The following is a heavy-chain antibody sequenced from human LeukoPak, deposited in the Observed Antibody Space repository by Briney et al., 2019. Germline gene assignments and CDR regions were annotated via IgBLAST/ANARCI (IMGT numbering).Heavy chain of an antibody. CDR1: GGTFSSYD. J-gene: IGHJ3*02. V-gene: IGHV1-8*02. D-gene: IGHD2-2*02. Sequence: ASVKVSCKASGGTFSSYDINWVRQATGQGLEWMGWMNPNSGNTGYAQKFQGRVTMTRNTSISTAYMELSSLRSEDTAVYYCARGPFAIEGAFDIWGQGTMVTVSS. CDR3: ARGPFAIEGAFDI. CDR2: MNPNSGNT.